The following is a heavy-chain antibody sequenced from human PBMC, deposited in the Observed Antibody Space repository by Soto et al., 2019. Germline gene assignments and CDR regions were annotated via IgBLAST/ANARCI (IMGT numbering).Heavy chain of an antibody. V-gene: IGHV3-30-3*01. CDR2: ISYDGSNK. CDR1: GVTFSSYA. J-gene: IGHJ6*02. D-gene: IGHD4-17*01. CDR3: ARARTTVASYYYYGMDV. Sequence: PGGSRRLSCAASGVTFSSYAMHWVRQAQGKGLEWVAVISYDGSNKYYADSVKGRFTISRDNSKNTLYLQMNSLRAEDTAVYYCARARTTVASYYYYGMDVWGQGTTVTVSS.